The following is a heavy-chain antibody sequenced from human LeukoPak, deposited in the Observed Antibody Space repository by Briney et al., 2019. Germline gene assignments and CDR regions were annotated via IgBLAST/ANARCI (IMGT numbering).Heavy chain of an antibody. J-gene: IGHJ5*02. Sequence: ASVKVSCKASGYTFTKYYMHWVRQAPGQGLEWMGWINPNSGGTNYAQKFQGRVTMTRDTSISTAYMELSRLGSDDTAVYYCARVIGYSYGEYRARFDPWGQGTLVTVSS. CDR2: INPNSGGT. D-gene: IGHD5-18*01. V-gene: IGHV1-2*02. CDR1: GYTFTKYY. CDR3: ARVIGYSYGEYRARFDP.